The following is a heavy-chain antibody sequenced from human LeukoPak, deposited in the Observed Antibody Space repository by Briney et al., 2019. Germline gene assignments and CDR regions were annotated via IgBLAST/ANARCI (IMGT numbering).Heavy chain of an antibody. J-gene: IGHJ6*03. CDR1: GGSISSGDYY. D-gene: IGHD6-13*01. CDR3: ARKTSRRHHRPNSSSWYPYYYMDV. CDR2: MYYSGTT. Sequence: PSETLSLTCTVSGGSISSGDYYWSWIRQPPGKGLEWIGYMYYSGTTHYNPSLKSRVTISVDTSKNQFSLKLSSVAAADTAVYYCARKTSRRHHRPNSSSWYPYYYMDVWGKGTTVTVSS. V-gene: IGHV4-30-4*01.